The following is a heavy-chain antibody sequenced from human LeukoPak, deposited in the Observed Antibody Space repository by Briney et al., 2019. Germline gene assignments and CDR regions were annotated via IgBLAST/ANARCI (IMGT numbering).Heavy chain of an antibody. D-gene: IGHD1-26*01. Sequence: GASVKVSCMASGYTFTSYGISWVRQAPGQGLEWMGWISAYNGNTNYAQKLQGRVTMTTNTSTSTAYMELRSLRSDDTAVYYCARVVGLLLSYSGSYSVDPWGQGTLVTVSS. CDR3: ARVVGLLLSYSGSYSVDP. V-gene: IGHV1-18*01. CDR2: ISAYNGNT. CDR1: GYTFTSYG. J-gene: IGHJ5*02.